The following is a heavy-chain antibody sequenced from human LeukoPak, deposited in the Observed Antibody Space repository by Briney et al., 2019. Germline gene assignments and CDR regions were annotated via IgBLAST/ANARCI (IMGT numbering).Heavy chain of an antibody. CDR3: ARGGIVGATIDY. CDR1: GGSISSYY. Sequence: SETLPLTCTVSGGSISSYYWSWIRQPPGKGLEWIGYIYYSGSTNYNPSLKSRVTISVDTSKNQFSLKLSSVTAADTAVYYCARGGIVGATIDYWGQGTLVTVSS. V-gene: IGHV4-59*01. J-gene: IGHJ4*02. CDR2: IYYSGST. D-gene: IGHD1-26*01.